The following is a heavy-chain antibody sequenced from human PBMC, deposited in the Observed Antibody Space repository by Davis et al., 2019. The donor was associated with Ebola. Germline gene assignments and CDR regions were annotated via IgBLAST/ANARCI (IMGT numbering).Heavy chain of an antibody. J-gene: IGHJ4*02. CDR3: ARDGGCSYGPEY. D-gene: IGHD5-18*01. V-gene: IGHV3-74*01. CDR1: GFTFSSYW. CDR2: INPDGSFT. Sequence: PGGSLRLSCAASGFTFSSYWMHWVRQAPGKGLVWVSRINPDGSFTDYADSVKGRFILSRDNSENTMYLQMNRLRAEDTAVYYCARDGGCSYGPEYWGQGTLVTVSS.